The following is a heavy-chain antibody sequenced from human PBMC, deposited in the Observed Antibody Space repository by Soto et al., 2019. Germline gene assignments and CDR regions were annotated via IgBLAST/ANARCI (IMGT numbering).Heavy chain of an antibody. CDR1: VFTFISSF. V-gene: IGHV3-7*03. CDR2: INQDGGGT. J-gene: IGHJ4*02. D-gene: IGHD6-19*01. CDR3: ARYFRGSGRYFFDY. Sequence: PWWSLRLSCLASVFTFISSFMGWFRQAPGKGLEWVANINQDGGGTYYVDSVEGRFTISRDNAKDSLYLQMNSLRGEDTAVYYCARYFRGSGRYFFDYWGQGTLVTVSS.